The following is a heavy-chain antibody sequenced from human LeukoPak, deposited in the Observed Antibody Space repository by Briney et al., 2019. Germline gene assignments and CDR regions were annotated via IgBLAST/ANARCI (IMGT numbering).Heavy chain of an antibody. D-gene: IGHD2-2*01. CDR3: ARTTEDCSSTSCYQYWFDP. Sequence: SETLSLTCTVSGYSISSGYYWGWIRQPPGKGLEWIGSIYHSGSTYYNPSLKSRVTISVDTSKNQFSLKLSSVTAADTAVYYCARTTEDCSSTSCYQYWFDPWGQGTLVTVSS. CDR1: GYSISSGYY. V-gene: IGHV4-38-2*02. CDR2: IYHSGST. J-gene: IGHJ5*02.